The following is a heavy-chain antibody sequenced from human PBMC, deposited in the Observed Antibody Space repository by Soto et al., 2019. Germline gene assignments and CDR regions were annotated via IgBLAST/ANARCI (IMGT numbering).Heavy chain of an antibody. CDR3: ATMGTPATGLYYFDY. D-gene: IGHD5-18*01. CDR1: GGSISSGNYY. Sequence: QVQLQESGTGLVKPSQTLSLTCTVSGGSISSGNYYSSWVRQPPGKGLEWIGFISYSGSTYYSLSLKSRVTISVDTSKNQFSLNLSFVTAADTAVYYCATMGTPATGLYYFDYWGQGTLVTVSS. CDR2: ISYSGST. J-gene: IGHJ4*02. V-gene: IGHV4-30-4*01.